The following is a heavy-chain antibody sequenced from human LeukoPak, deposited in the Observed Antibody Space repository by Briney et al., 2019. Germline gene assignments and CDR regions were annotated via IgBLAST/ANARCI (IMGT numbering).Heavy chain of an antibody. CDR1: GYTFTSYG. D-gene: IGHD3-16*02. CDR3: ARELDYDYVWGSYRYTLGY. CDR2: ISAYNGNT. J-gene: IGHJ4*02. Sequence: ASVKVSCKASGYTFTSYGISWVRQAPGQGLEWMGWISAYNGNTNYAQKLQGRVTMTTDTSTSTAYMELRSLRSDDTAVYYCARELDYDYVWGSYRYTLGYWGQGTLVTVSS. V-gene: IGHV1-18*01.